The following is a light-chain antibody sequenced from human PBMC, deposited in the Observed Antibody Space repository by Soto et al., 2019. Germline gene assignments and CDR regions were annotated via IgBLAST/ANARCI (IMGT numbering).Light chain of an antibody. Sequence: EIVLTQSPATLSLSPGERATLSCRASQSVSSYLAWYQQKPGQAPRLVIYDIFTRATGVPTRISGSGSGTDFTLTINNLEPEDFAVYYCQVRTNWSIAFGRGTRLEIK. V-gene: IGKV3-11*01. CDR2: DIF. CDR3: QVRTNWSIA. J-gene: IGKJ5*01. CDR1: QSVSSY.